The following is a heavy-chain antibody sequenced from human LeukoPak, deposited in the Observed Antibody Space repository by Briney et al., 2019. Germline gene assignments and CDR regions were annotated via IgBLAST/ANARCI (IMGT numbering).Heavy chain of an antibody. J-gene: IGHJ5*02. D-gene: IGHD2-15*01. CDR1: GFTFSSYW. CDR2: IHSDGSST. CDR3: ARVATTHCSGGNCYSLGDWFDP. V-gene: IGHV3-74*01. Sequence: GGSLRLSCAASGFTFSSYWMHWVRQAPGKGLVWVSRIHSDGSSTSYAHSVKGRFTISRDNAKNTLYLQMNSLRAEDTAVYYCARVATTHCSGGNCYSLGDWFDPWGQGTLVTVSS.